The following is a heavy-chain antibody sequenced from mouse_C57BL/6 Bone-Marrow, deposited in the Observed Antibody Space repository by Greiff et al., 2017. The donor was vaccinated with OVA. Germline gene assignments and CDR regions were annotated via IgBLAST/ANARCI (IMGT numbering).Heavy chain of an antibody. D-gene: IGHD1-1*01. J-gene: IGHJ3*01. CDR2: IYPRSGNT. Sequence: QVQLKESGAELARPGASVKLSCKASGYTFTSYGISWVKQRTGQGLEWIGEIYPRSGNTYYNEKFKGKATLTADKSSSTAYMELRSLTFEDSAVYFCARWANYYGSSYAAYWGQGTLVTVSA. CDR1: GYTFTSYG. CDR3: ARWANYYGSSYAAY. V-gene: IGHV1-81*01.